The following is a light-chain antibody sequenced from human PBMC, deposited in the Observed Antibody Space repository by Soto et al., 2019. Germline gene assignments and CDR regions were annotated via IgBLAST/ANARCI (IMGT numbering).Light chain of an antibody. V-gene: IGKV1-6*01. Sequence: ATRLTPSPSSLSASVGDRVTITFRASQGIRSALGWYQQKPGKVPKLLIYAASTLQSGVPSRFSGSGSGTDFTLTISSLQPEDFATYYCLLDFSYFWAFGQGTKVDIK. CDR2: AAS. CDR3: LLDFSYFWA. J-gene: IGKJ1*01. CDR1: QGIRSA.